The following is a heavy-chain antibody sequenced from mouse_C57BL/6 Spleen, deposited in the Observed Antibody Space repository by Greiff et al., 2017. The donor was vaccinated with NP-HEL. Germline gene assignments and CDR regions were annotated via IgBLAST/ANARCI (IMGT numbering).Heavy chain of an antibody. D-gene: IGHD1-1*01. CDR2: IYPGDGDT. J-gene: IGHJ4*01. CDR3: ARLNYDYAMDY. Sequence: LQQSGPELVKPGASVKISCKASGYAFSSSWMNWVKQRPGKGLEWIGRIYPGDGDTNYNGKFKGKATLTADKSSSTAYMQLSSLTSEDSAVYFCARLNYDYAMDYWGQGTSVTVSS. CDR1: GYAFSSSW. V-gene: IGHV1-82*01.